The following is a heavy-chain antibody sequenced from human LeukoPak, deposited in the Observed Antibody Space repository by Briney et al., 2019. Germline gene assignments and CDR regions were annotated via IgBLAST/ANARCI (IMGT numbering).Heavy chain of an antibody. J-gene: IGHJ5*02. D-gene: IGHD3-10*01. CDR3: ALAGSGSYRIFDP. Sequence: ASETLSLTCAVSGGSISSSNWWSWVRQPPGKGLEWIGEIYHSGSTNYNPSLKSRVTISVDKSKNQFSLKLSSVTAADTAVYYCALAGSGSYRIFDPWGQGTLVTVSS. V-gene: IGHV4-4*02. CDR1: GGSISSSNW. CDR2: IYHSGST.